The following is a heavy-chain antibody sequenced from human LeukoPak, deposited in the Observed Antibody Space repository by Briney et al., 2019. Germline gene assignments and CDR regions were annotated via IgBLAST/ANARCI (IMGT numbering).Heavy chain of an antibody. CDR3: AGMDSTVVKRGGLDY. J-gene: IGHJ4*02. V-gene: IGHV1-69*01. D-gene: IGHD4-23*01. Sequence: SVKVSCKASGGTFSSYAISWVRQAPGQGLEWMGGISAIFGRANYAQKFQGRVTITADESTSTAYMELSSLRSEDTAVYYCAGMDSTVVKRGGLDYWGQGTLVTVSS. CDR2: ISAIFGRA. CDR1: GGTFSSYA.